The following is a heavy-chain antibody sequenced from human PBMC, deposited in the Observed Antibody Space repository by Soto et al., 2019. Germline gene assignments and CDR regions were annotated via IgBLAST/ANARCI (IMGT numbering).Heavy chain of an antibody. D-gene: IGHD3-10*01. V-gene: IGHV4-31*03. CDR3: ARGSRFDT. CDR1: VASITTAYY. Sequence: SETLSLTCTVSVASITTAYYWTWVRQHPVKGLEWIGHIYYTRNTYYNPSPKSRLNISLDTSKNQFSLQLESMTAADTAIYYCARGSRFDTWCQGNLVT. J-gene: IGHJ5*02. CDR2: IYYTRNT.